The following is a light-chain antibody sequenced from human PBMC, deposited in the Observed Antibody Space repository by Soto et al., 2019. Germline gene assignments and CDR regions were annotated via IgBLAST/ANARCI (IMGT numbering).Light chain of an antibody. J-gene: IGLJ3*02. CDR1: SSNIGAGYD. CDR3: QSYDSSLSGSV. Sequence: QSVLTQPPSVSGAPGQRVTISGTGSSSNIGAGYDVHWYQQLPGTAPKLLIYGNSNRPSGVPDRFSGSKSDTAASLAITGLQAEDESDYSCQSYDSSLSGSVFGGGTKVTVL. V-gene: IGLV1-40*01. CDR2: GNS.